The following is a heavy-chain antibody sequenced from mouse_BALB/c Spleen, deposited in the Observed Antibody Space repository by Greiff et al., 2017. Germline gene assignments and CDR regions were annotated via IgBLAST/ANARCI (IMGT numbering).Heavy chain of an antibody. CDR2: IYPGSGST. CDR1: GYTFTSYW. Sequence: LQQPGSELVRPGASVKLSCKASGYTFTSYWMHWVKQRPGQGLEWIGNIYPGSGSTNYDEKFKSKATLTVDTSSSTAYMQLSSLTSEDSAVYYCLLGDYWGQGTTLTVSS. CDR3: LLGDY. J-gene: IGHJ2*01. D-gene: IGHD2-10*01. V-gene: IGHV1S22*01.